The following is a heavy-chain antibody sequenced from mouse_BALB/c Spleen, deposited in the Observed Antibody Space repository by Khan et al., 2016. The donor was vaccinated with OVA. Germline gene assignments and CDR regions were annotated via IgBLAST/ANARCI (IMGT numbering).Heavy chain of an antibody. Sequence: IQLVQSGPELMKPGASVKISCKASGYSFTSYYIHWVKQSHGKSLEWIGYIDPFNGGPSYNPKFKGKATLTVDKSSSTAYMHLSSLTSYDFAVYYCARHGYVAWFAYWGQGTLVTVSA. CDR2: IDPFNGGP. D-gene: IGHD2-2*01. CDR1: GYSFTSYY. CDR3: ARHGYVAWFAY. J-gene: IGHJ3*01. V-gene: IGHV1S135*01.